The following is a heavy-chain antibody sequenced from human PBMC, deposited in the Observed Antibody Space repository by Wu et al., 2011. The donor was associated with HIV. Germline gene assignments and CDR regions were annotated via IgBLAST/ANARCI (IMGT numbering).Heavy chain of an antibody. J-gene: IGHJ4*02. Sequence: QVQLKQSGAEVKKPGASVKVSCKVSGYSLNDLSMHWVRQAPGKGLEWMGGLDPEYGETIYAQKFQGRVTMTEDTSTDTAYMELNTLRSEDTAVYYCATTFGVVAPFDYWGQGTLVTVSS. V-gene: IGHV1-24*01. CDR3: ATTFGVVAPFDY. D-gene: IGHD3-3*01. CDR1: GYSLNDLS. CDR2: LDPEYGET.